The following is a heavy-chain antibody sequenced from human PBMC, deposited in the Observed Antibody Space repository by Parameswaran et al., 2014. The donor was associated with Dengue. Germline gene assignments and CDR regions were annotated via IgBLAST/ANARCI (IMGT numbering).Heavy chain of an antibody. J-gene: IGHJ6*03. CDR2: IDWDDDK. Sequence: RWIRQPPGKALEWLARIDWDDDKYYRPSLKTRLTVSKDTSKNQVVLTMSNMDPLDTATYYCARTTAISMLPQIKSPKTRDFYYSYMDVWGEGTAVTVSS. D-gene: IGHD2-8*01. CDR3: ARTTAISMLPQIKSPKTRDFYYSYMDV. V-gene: IGHV2-70*11.